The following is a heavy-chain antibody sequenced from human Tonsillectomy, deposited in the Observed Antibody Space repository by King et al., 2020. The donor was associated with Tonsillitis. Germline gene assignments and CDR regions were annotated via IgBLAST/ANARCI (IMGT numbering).Heavy chain of an antibody. CDR3: ARARGKQLGLFDY. V-gene: IGHV4-59*01. CDR2: IYYSWST. D-gene: IGHD6-6*01. J-gene: IGHJ4*02. CDR1: GGSISTYY. Sequence: QLQESGPGLVKPSETLSLTCTVSGGSISTYYWSWIRKPPGKGLEWIWDIYYSWSTNYNPSLNSRVTISVDTSKNQFSLKLTSVTAADTAVYYCARARGKQLGLFDYWGQGTLVTVSS.